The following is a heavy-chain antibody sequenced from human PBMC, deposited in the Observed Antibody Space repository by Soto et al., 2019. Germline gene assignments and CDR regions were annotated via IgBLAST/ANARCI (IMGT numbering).Heavy chain of an antibody. CDR2: IIPIFGTA. D-gene: IGHD3-22*01. V-gene: IGHV1-69*13. Sequence: SVKVSCKASGGTFSSYAISWVRQAPGQGREWMGGIIPIFGTANYAQKFQGRVTITADESTSTAYMELSSLRSEDTAVYYCASGGYYYDSSGYYYGSFDYWGQGTLVTVSS. CDR1: GGTFSSYA. J-gene: IGHJ4*02. CDR3: ASGGYYYDSSGYYYGSFDY.